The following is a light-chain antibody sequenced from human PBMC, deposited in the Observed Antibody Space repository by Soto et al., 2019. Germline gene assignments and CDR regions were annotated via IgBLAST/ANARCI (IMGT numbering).Light chain of an antibody. Sequence: EIVLTQSPATLSLSPGDRATLSCRASQSVSSYLAWYQQKPGQAPRLLIYDASNRAAGIPARFSGSGSGTAFTLPITSLEPEDFAVYYCQQRSDWPSTFGGGTKVEIK. J-gene: IGKJ4*01. CDR3: QQRSDWPST. V-gene: IGKV3-11*01. CDR2: DAS. CDR1: QSVSSY.